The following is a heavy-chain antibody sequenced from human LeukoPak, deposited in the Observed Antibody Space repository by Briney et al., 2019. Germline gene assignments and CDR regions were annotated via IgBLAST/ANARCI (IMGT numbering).Heavy chain of an antibody. CDR1: GFTFSSYG. J-gene: IGHJ4*02. Sequence: GGSLRLSCAASGFTFSSYGMHWVRQAPGKGLEWVAFIRYDGSNKYYADSVKGRFTISRDNSKNTLYLQMNSLRAEDTAVYYCAEDVSYSSLDYFDYWGQGTLVTVSS. V-gene: IGHV3-30*02. CDR2: IRYDGSNK. CDR3: AEDVSYSSLDYFDY. D-gene: IGHD6-13*01.